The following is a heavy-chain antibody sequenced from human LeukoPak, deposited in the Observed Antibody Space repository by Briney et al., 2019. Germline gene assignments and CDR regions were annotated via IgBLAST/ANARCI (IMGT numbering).Heavy chain of an antibody. Sequence: GGSLRLSCTASGFTFGDYAMSWFRQAPGKGLEWVGFIRSKAYGGTTEYAASVKGRFTISRDDSKSIAYLQMNSLKTEDTAVYYCAKEARDVGATPFDYWGQGTLVTVSS. D-gene: IGHD1-26*01. J-gene: IGHJ4*02. V-gene: IGHV3-49*03. CDR1: GFTFGDYA. CDR2: IRSKAYGGTT. CDR3: AKEARDVGATPFDY.